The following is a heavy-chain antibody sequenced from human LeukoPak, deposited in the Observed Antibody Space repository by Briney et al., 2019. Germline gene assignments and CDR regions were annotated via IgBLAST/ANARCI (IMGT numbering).Heavy chain of an antibody. V-gene: IGHV3-33*01. J-gene: IGHJ2*01. D-gene: IGHD1-20*01. CDR3: ARDAGITGRNWYFDL. CDR2: IQSDGSKK. Sequence: PGGSLRLSCAPSGFAFSHYGIHWVRQAPGKGLEWVAAIQSDGSKKYYRESVKGRFTISRDNSMNTLYVQLNSLRAVDTALYYCARDAGITGRNWYFDLWGRGTQVTVSS. CDR1: GFAFSHYG.